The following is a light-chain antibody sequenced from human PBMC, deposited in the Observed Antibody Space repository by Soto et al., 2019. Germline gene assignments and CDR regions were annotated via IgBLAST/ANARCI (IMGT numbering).Light chain of an antibody. CDR2: AAS. CDR1: QGISSF. J-gene: IGKJ4*01. Sequence: DIQMTQSPSSLSASVGDRVTITCRASQGISSFLAWYQQKPGKVPKLLIYAASTLQSGVPSRFSGSGSGTDFTLTISSVQPEDVATYYCQKSNSAPLTFGGGTKVEIK. V-gene: IGKV1-27*01. CDR3: QKSNSAPLT.